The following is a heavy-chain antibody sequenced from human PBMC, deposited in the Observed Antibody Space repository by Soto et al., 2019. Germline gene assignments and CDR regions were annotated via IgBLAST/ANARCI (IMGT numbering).Heavy chain of an antibody. CDR3: AKEPVGPEWYVDL. CDR1: GFTFRSYA. Sequence: DVQLLESGGGLVQPGGSLRLSCAASGFTFRSYAMSWVRQAPGKELEWVSGISGSGISTHYADSVKGRFTVSRDNSMNTLYLQMNHLRAEDTAVYNCAKEPVGPEWYVDLWGRGTLVTVSS. V-gene: IGHV3-23*01. J-gene: IGHJ2*01. CDR2: ISGSGIST.